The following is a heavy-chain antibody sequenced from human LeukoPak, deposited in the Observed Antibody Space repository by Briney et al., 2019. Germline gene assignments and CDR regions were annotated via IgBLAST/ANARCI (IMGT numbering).Heavy chain of an antibody. V-gene: IGHV3-30*18. CDR1: GFTFSSYG. CDR2: ISYDGSNK. J-gene: IGHJ4*02. Sequence: QSGGSLRLSCAASGFTFSSYGMHWVRQAPGKGLEWVAVISYDGSNKYYADSVKGRFTISRDNSKNTLYLQMNSLRAEDTAVYYCAKTGDYYDSSDFDYWGQGTLVTVSS. CDR3: AKTGDYYDSSDFDY. D-gene: IGHD3-22*01.